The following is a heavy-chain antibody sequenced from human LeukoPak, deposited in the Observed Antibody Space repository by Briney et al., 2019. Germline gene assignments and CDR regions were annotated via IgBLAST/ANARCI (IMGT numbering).Heavy chain of an antibody. CDR1: GGSFSGYY. J-gene: IGHJ4*02. CDR2: INHSGST. CDR3: ARGSRGSGGSCYRN. V-gene: IGHV4-34*01. Sequence: PSETLSLTCAVYGGSFSGYYWSWIRQPPGKGLEWIGEINHSGSTNYNPSLKSRVTISVDTSKNQFPLKLSSVTAADTAVYYCARGSRGSGGSCYRNWGQGTLVTVSS. D-gene: IGHD2-15*01.